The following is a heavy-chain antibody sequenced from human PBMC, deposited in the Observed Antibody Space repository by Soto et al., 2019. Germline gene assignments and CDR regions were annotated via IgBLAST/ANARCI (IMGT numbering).Heavy chain of an antibody. CDR1: GGTFSSYA. CDR3: GTDRSYDTSRY. V-gene: IGHV1-69*06. J-gene: IGHJ4*02. Sequence: AVKVSCKASGGTFSSYAISWVRQAPGQGLEWMGGIVPICGTANYAQKFQGRVTITADKSTSTAYMELSSLRSDDTAMYYCGTDRSYDTSRYWGQGTLVTVSS. D-gene: IGHD3-22*01. CDR2: IVPICGTA.